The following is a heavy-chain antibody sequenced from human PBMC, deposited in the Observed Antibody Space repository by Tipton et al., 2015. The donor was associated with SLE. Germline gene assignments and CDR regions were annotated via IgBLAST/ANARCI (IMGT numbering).Heavy chain of an antibody. Sequence: TLSLTCAVSGYSISSDYYWGWIRQPPGKGLEWIGSVSHGGSTYYNPSLNSRVTMSVDTSQNQFSLNLRSVTAADTAVYYCARAAPTRVGATTFDYWGQGTLVTVSS. CDR3: ARAAPTRVGATTFDY. CDR2: VSHGGST. D-gene: IGHD1-26*01. CDR1: GYSISSDYY. J-gene: IGHJ4*02. V-gene: IGHV4-38-2*01.